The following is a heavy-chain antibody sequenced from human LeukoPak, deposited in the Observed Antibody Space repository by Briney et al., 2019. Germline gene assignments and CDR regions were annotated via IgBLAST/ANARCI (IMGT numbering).Heavy chain of an antibody. CDR3: ASPPAPYSSSWYFDY. J-gene: IGHJ4*02. D-gene: IGHD6-13*01. Sequence: GGSLRLSCAASGFTFSSYAMHWVRQAPGKGLEWVAVISHDGSNKYYADSVKGRFTISRDNSKNTLYLQMNSLRAEDTAVYYCASPPAPYSSSWYFDYWGQGTLVTVSS. V-gene: IGHV3-30*04. CDR2: ISHDGSNK. CDR1: GFTFSSYA.